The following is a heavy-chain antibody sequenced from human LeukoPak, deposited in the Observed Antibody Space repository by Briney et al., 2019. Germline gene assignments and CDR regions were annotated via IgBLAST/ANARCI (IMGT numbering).Heavy chain of an antibody. J-gene: IGHJ4*02. V-gene: IGHV3-30*03. CDR2: ISYDGSNK. Sequence: QPGGSLRLSCAASGFTFSTYSMNWVRQAPGKGLEWVAVISYDGSNKYYADSVKGRFTISRDNSKNTLYLQMNSLRAEDTAVYYCARDPLGDSTYYFDYWGQGTLVTVSS. D-gene: IGHD2-21*01. CDR3: ARDPLGDSTYYFDY. CDR1: GFTFSTYS.